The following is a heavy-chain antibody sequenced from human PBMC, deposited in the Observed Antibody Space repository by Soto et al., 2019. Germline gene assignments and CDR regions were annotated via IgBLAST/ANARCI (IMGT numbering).Heavy chain of an antibody. CDR2: IYYSGST. V-gene: IGHV4-61*08. Sequence: SYTLSITCKVSGGSISSGGYYWSLIRQHPGKGLEWIGYIYYSGSTNYNPSLKSRVTISVDTSKNQFSLKLSSVTAADTAVYYCARRYGGTLEYWGQRTLVTVSS. CDR3: ARRYGGTLEY. CDR1: GGSISSGGYY. D-gene: IGHD4-17*01. J-gene: IGHJ4*02.